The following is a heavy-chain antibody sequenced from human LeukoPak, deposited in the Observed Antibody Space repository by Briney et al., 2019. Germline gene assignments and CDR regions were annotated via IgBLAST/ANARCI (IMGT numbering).Heavy chain of an antibody. V-gene: IGHV3-23*01. CDR3: VKGSRRTGPYDY. Sequence: PGGSLRLSCAGSGFTFRSYAMSWVRQAPGKGLATIGGSDDSTYYADSVKGRFTISRDNSKNTLYLQMNRLRAEDTAVYYCVKGSRRTGPYDYWGQGTLVTVSS. D-gene: IGHD6-6*01. CDR2: IGGSDDST. J-gene: IGHJ4*02. CDR1: GFTFRSYA.